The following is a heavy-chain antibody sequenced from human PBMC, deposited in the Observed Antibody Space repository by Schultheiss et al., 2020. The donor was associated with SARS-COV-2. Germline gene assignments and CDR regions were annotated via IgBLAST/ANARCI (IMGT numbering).Heavy chain of an antibody. CDR1: GGSISSYY. D-gene: IGHD4-23*01. J-gene: IGHJ4*02. Sequence: SETLSLTCTVSGGSISSYYWSWIRQPPGKGLEWIGYIYYSGSTNYNPSPKSRVTISVDTSKNQFSLKLSSVTAADTAVYYCARETGMTVVPDYWGQGTLVTVSS. CDR2: IYYSGST. V-gene: IGHV4-59*01. CDR3: ARETGMTVVPDY.